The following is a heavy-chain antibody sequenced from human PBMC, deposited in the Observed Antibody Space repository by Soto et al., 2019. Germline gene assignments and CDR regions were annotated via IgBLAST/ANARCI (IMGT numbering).Heavy chain of an antibody. CDR3: ATSSYDSSYPLTNH. Sequence: QVQLQQWGAGLFKPSETLSLTCAVYGGSLSADYWSWFRQSPGKGLEWIGAINNSGRTNYNPPLKSRVTISKDTSKKPFSLRLSSVSAADTAVYYCATSSYDSSYPLTNHWGQGTLVTVSS. V-gene: IGHV4-34*01. CDR2: INNSGRT. CDR1: GGSLSADY. D-gene: IGHD3-22*01. J-gene: IGHJ5*02.